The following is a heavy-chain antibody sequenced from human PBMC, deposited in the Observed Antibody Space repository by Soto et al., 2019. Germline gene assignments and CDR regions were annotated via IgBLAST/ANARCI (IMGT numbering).Heavy chain of an antibody. CDR3: ARLHYDYVRGVGAFDI. J-gene: IGHJ3*02. V-gene: IGHV3-33*01. D-gene: IGHD3-16*01. Sequence: SLRLSCAASGFTFSSYGMHWVRQAPGKGLEWVAVIWYDGSNKYYADSVKGRFTISRDNSKNTLYLQMNSLRAEDTAVYYCARLHYDYVRGVGAFDIWGQGTMVTVSS. CDR1: GFTFSSYG. CDR2: IWYDGSNK.